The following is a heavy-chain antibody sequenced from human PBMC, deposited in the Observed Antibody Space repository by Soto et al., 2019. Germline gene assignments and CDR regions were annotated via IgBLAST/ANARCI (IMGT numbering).Heavy chain of an antibody. CDR2: ISGSGGST. CDR1: GFTFSSYA. D-gene: IGHD1-26*01. J-gene: IGHJ4*02. CDR3: AKGPSYSGSYYYFDY. V-gene: IGHV3-23*01. Sequence: GGSLRLSCAASGFTFSSYAMSWVRQAQGKGLEWVSAISGSGGSTYYADSVKGRFTISRDNSKNTLYLQMNSLRAEDTAVYYCAKGPSYSGSYYYFDYWGQGTLVTVSS.